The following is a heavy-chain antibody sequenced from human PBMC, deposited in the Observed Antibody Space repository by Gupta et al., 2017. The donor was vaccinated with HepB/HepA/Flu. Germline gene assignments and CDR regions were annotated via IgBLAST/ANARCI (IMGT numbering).Heavy chain of an antibody. D-gene: IGHD3-3*01. J-gene: IGHJ1*01. CDR3: VRASLGVEIYFQN. CDR2: TRNKANSYTT. CDR1: GLHFSDHY. V-gene: IGHV3-72*01. Sequence: EVQLVESGGGLVQPGGSLRLSCSASGLHFSDHYMDWVRQAPGKGLEWVARTRNKANSYTTEYAASVKGRFTISRDESQSSLNLQMNSLKIEDTAVYFCVRASLGVEIYFQNWGQGTLVTVSS.